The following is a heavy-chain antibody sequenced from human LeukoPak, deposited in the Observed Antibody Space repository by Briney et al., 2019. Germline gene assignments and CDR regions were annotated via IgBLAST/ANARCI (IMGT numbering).Heavy chain of an antibody. Sequence: PGESLKISCKGSGYSFTSYWIGWVRQVPGKGLEWMGIIYPGDSDTRYSPSFQGQVTISADKSISTAYLQWSSLKASDTAMYYCARHGHYYDSEADYWGQGTLVTVSS. CDR2: IYPGDSDT. D-gene: IGHD3-22*01. V-gene: IGHV5-51*01. J-gene: IGHJ4*02. CDR1: GYSFTSYW. CDR3: ARHGHYYDSEADY.